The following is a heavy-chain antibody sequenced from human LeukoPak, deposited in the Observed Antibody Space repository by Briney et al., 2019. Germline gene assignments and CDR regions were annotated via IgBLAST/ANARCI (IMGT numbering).Heavy chain of an antibody. CDR1: GFTFSNYY. D-gene: IGHD2-15*01. J-gene: IGHJ4*02. V-gene: IGHV3-7*01. CDR2: IKEDGSEK. CDR3: ARSPRMVASFNS. Sequence: PGGSLRLSCEASGFTFSNYYMSWIRQAPGKGLEWVANIKEDGSEKYYVDSVKGRFTISRDNAKNSLYLQMNSLRAEDTAVYYCARSPRMVASFNSWGQGTLVTVSS.